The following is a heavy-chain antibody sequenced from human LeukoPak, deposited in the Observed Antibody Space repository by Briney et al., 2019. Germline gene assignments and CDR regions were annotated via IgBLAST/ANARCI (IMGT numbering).Heavy chain of an antibody. Sequence: PSETLSLTCTVSGGSISNFYWSWIRQPPGKGLEWIGCIYYSGSTNYNPSLKSRVTISVDTSKNQFSLKLSSVTAADTAVYYCARRPRGDYKAWFDPWGQGTLVTVSS. V-gene: IGHV4-59*08. D-gene: IGHD5-24*01. CDR1: GGSISNFY. CDR3: ARRPRGDYKAWFDP. J-gene: IGHJ5*02. CDR2: IYYSGST.